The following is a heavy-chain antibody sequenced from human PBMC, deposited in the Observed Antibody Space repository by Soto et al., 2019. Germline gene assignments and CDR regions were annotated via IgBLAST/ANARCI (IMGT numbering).Heavy chain of an antibody. CDR1: GFTFSSYG. V-gene: IGHV3-30*18. D-gene: IGHD3-3*01. J-gene: IGHJ5*02. CDR3: AKDQGVWRAFGYNWFDP. CDR2: ISYDGSNK. Sequence: QVQLVESGGGVVQPGRSLRLSCAASGFTFSSYGMHWVRQAPGKGLEWGAVISYDGSNKYYADSVKGRFTISRDNSKNTLYLQMNSLRAEDTAVYYCAKDQGVWRAFGYNWFDPWGQGTLVTVSS.